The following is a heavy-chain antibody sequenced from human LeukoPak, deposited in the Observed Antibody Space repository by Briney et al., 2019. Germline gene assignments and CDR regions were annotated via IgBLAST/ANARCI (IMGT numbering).Heavy chain of an antibody. CDR2: IYPGDSDT. Sequence: GESLKISCKGSGYTFTTYWIGWVRQMPGKGLEWMGIIYPGDSDTRYSPSFQGQVTISADKSISTAYLQWSSLKASDTAMYYCARGDYDILTGYSAWGQGTLVTVSS. V-gene: IGHV5-51*01. J-gene: IGHJ5*02. D-gene: IGHD3-9*01. CDR1: GYTFTTYW. CDR3: ARGDYDILTGYSA.